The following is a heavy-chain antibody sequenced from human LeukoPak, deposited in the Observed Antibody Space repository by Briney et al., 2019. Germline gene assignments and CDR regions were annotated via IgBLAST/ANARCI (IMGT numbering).Heavy chain of an antibody. J-gene: IGHJ4*02. Sequence: GGSLRLSCAASGFTFSSYAMHWVLQAPGKGLEWVAVISYDGSNKYYADSVKGRFTISRDNSKNTLYLQMNSLRAEDTAVYYCARGGGYYDILTGHFDYWGQGTLVTVSS. CDR3: ARGGGYYDILTGHFDY. V-gene: IGHV3-30-3*01. D-gene: IGHD3-9*01. CDR2: ISYDGSNK. CDR1: GFTFSSYA.